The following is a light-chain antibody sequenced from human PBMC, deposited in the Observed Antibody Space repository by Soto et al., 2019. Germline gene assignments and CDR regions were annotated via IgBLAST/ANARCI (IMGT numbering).Light chain of an antibody. V-gene: IGLV2-14*01. CDR3: SSYSSTGTLYV. CDR1: SSDIGLHNY. CDR2: EVI. Sequence: QSVLTQPASVSGSPGQSITISCTGTSSDIGLHNYVSWYQQHPGEAPQLLIYEVIHRPSGVSNRFSGSKSGYAASLTISGLQAEDEADYYCSSYSSTGTLYVFGTGTKVTVL. J-gene: IGLJ1*01.